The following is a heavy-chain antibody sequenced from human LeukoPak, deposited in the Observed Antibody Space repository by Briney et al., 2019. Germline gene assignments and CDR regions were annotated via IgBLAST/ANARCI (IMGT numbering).Heavy chain of an antibody. Sequence: PSETLSLTCTVSGYSISSGYYWGWIRQPPGKGLEWIGSIYHSGSTYYNPSLKSRVTISVDTSKNQFSLKLSSVTAADTAVYYCARVVGNWFDPWGQGTLVTVSS. CDR2: IYHSGST. J-gene: IGHJ5*02. CDR3: ARVVGNWFDP. V-gene: IGHV4-38-2*02. CDR1: GYSISSGYY. D-gene: IGHD1-26*01.